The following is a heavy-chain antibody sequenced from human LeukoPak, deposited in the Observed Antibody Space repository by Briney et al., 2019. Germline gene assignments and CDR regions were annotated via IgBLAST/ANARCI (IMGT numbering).Heavy chain of an antibody. Sequence: ASVKVSCKASGGTFSSSAITWVRQAPGQGLEWMGWINPNSGGTNYAQKFQGRVTMTRDTSISTAYMDLSRLKSDDTAVYYCARGSPYYYDSGGYCDYWGQGTLVTVSS. CDR2: INPNSGGT. CDR3: ARGSPYYYDSGGYCDY. CDR1: GGTFSSSA. D-gene: IGHD3-22*01. V-gene: IGHV1-2*02. J-gene: IGHJ4*02.